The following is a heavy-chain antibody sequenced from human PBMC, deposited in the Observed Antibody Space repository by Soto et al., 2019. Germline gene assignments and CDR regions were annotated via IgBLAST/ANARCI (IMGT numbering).Heavy chain of an antibody. CDR1: GGSVSGYY. CDR2: INHSGST. D-gene: IGHD5-12*01. CDR3: ARAFGYAGGAIDF. J-gene: IGHJ4*02. V-gene: IGHV4-34*01. Sequence: SASLSLTCAVCGGSVSGYYWSWIRQPPGKGLECIGEINHSGSTNYNPSLKSRVTISMDTSQKQSSLKLTSVTAADTAMYYCARAFGYAGGAIDFWGRGTLVTVSS.